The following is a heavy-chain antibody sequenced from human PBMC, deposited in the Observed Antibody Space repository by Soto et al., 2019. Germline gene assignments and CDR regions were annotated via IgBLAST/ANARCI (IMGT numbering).Heavy chain of an antibody. V-gene: IGHV3-23*01. J-gene: IGHJ6*02. CDR3: AILMVRGGRDSVPETIASPRV. CDR2: IGGFSGSGFGGTT. CDR1: GFTFSDYP. Sequence: DVQVLESGGGLIQPGGALRLSCEVSGFTFSDYPMSWVRQAPGKGLEWVAVIGGFSGSGFGGTTYYADFAKGRFTISRDNSRSTVFLQMGGLWAEDTAVYYCAILMVRGGRDSVPETIASPRVGGQGTTVTVSS. D-gene: IGHD2-21*01.